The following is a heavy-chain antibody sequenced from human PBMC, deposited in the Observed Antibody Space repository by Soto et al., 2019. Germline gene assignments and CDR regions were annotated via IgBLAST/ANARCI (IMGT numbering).Heavy chain of an antibody. V-gene: IGHV1-46*01. CDR3: ARVRGGGSEYFIDY. Sequence: ASVKVSCKASGYTFTRYNVHWVRQAPGQGLEWMAIINPSGGTTYYVQKFEGRVTLTTDTSTSTVYMERSSLRSDDTAVYYCARVRGGGSEYFIDYWGQGTLVTVSS. CDR1: GYTFTRYN. J-gene: IGHJ4*02. D-gene: IGHD2-15*01. CDR2: INPSGGTT.